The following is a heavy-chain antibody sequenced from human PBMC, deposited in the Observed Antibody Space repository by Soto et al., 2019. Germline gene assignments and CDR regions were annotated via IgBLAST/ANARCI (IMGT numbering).Heavy chain of an antibody. J-gene: IGHJ4*02. D-gene: IGHD3-22*01. Sequence: QVQLVESGGGVVQPGRSLRLSCAASGFTFSSYGMHWVRQAPGKGLEWVAVISYDGSNKYYADSVKGRFTISRDNSKNTLYLQMNSLRAEDTAVYYCAKEDSSGYFYWGQGTLVTVSS. CDR1: GFTFSSYG. CDR2: ISYDGSNK. CDR3: AKEDSSGYFY. V-gene: IGHV3-30*18.